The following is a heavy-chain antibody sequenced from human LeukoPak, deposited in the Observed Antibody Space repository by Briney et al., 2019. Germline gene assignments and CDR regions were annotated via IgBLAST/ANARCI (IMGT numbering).Heavy chain of an antibody. V-gene: IGHV4-4*02. CDR3: ARDRATVDYYYMDV. D-gene: IGHD4-17*01. CDR2: IYHSGST. Sequence: SGTLSLTCAVSGGSISSSNWWSWVRQPPGKGLEWIGEIYHSGSTNYNPSLKSRVTISVDTSKNQFSLKLSSVTAADTAVYYCARDRATVDYYYMDVWGKGTTVTVSS. CDR1: GGSISSSNW. J-gene: IGHJ6*03.